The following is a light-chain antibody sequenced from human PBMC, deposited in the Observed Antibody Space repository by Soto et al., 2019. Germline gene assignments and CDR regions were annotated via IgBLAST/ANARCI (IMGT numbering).Light chain of an antibody. V-gene: IGKV1-39*01. CDR2: ATS. CDR3: QQSYSTPPGT. Sequence: DIQMTQSPSALSASVVERVTITCRQSQSISTYLIWYQQKPGKAPKLLIYATSSLQNGVPSRFSGSGSGTDFTLTISSLQPEDFATYYCQQSYSTPPGTFGQGTKVDNK. CDR1: QSISTY. J-gene: IGKJ1*01.